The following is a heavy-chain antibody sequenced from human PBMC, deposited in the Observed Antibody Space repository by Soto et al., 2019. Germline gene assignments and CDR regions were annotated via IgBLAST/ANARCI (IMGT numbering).Heavy chain of an antibody. Sequence: GASVKVSCKASGYTFTSYAMHWVRQAPGQRLEWMGWINAGNGNTKYSQKFQGRVTITRDTSASTAYMELSSLRSEDTAVYYCASPNTKGYYGSGSYYGFDYWGQGTLVTVSS. D-gene: IGHD3-10*01. CDR2: INAGNGNT. V-gene: IGHV1-3*01. J-gene: IGHJ4*02. CDR3: ASPNTKGYYGSGSYYGFDY. CDR1: GYTFTSYA.